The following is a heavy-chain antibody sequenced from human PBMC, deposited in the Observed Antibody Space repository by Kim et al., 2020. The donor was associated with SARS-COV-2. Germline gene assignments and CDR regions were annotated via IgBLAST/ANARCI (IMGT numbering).Heavy chain of an antibody. D-gene: IGHD1-26*01. Sequence: GGSLRLSCAASGFTFSSYAMHWVRQAPGKGLEWVAVISYDGSNKYYADSVKGRFAISRDNSKNTLYLQMNSLRAEDTAVYYCGRAYSGSYYYGMDVWGQGTTVTVSS. CDR1: GFTFSSYA. CDR2: ISYDGSNK. J-gene: IGHJ6*02. V-gene: IGHV3-30*09. CDR3: GRAYSGSYYYGMDV.